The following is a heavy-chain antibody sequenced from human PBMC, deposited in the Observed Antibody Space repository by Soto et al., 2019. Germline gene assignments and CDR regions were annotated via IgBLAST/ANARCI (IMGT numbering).Heavy chain of an antibody. Sequence: QVPLVQSGAEVKKPGASVKVSCKASGYTFTSYAINWVRQATGQGLEWMGWMNPNSGNTGYAQKFQGRVTMTRNTSISTAYMELSSLRSEDTAVYYCARVAPVETYYYYGMDVWGQGTTVTVSS. CDR1: GYTFTSYA. CDR2: MNPNSGNT. CDR3: ARVAPVETYYYYGMDV. J-gene: IGHJ6*02. V-gene: IGHV1-8*01.